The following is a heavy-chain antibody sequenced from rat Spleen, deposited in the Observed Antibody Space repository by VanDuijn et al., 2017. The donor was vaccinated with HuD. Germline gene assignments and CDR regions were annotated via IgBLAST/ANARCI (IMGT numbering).Heavy chain of an antibody. D-gene: IGHD5-1*01. CDR1: GFTFSNYD. J-gene: IGHJ2*01. V-gene: IGHV5-20*01. Sequence: EVQLVESGGGLVQPGRSMKLSCAASGFTFSNYDMAWVRQAPTKGLEWVASMTYDGSVTYYRDSVKGRFTISRDNAKSTLYLQMDSLRSEDTATYYCTANWDYWGQGVMVTVSS. CDR2: MTYDGSVT. CDR3: TANWDY.